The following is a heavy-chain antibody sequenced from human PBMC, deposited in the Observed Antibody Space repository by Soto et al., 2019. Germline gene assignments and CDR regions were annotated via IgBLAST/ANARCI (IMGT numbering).Heavy chain of an antibody. D-gene: IGHD3-16*02. J-gene: IGHJ4*02. CDR1: GFTFSSYA. CDR3: ARGPGVIYYFDY. Sequence: QVQLVESGGGLVQPGRSLRLSCAASGFTFSSYAMHWVRQAPGKGLEWVAVISYDGSNKYYADSVKGRFTISRDNSKNTLYLQMNSLRAEDTAVYYCARGPGVIYYFDYWGQGTLVTVSS. V-gene: IGHV3-30-3*01. CDR2: ISYDGSNK.